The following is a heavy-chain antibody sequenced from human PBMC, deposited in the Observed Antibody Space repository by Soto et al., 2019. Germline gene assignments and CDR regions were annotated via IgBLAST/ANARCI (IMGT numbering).Heavy chain of an antibody. V-gene: IGHV5-51*01. CDR3: ARRMGGYSDSSRYYEGSYYYYGMNV. CDR2: IYPGDSDT. CDR1: GYNFNNYW. Sequence: PGESLKISCKGSGYNFNNYWIGWVRQMPGEGLEWMGIIYPGDSDTRYSPSFRGQVTISADKSISTAYLQWSSLKASDTAMYYCARRMGGYSDSSRYYEGSYYYYGMNVWGQGTMVTVSS. J-gene: IGHJ6*02. D-gene: IGHD3-22*01.